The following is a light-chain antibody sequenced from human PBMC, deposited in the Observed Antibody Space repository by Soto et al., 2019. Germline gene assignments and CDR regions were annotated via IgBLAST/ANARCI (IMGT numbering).Light chain of an antibody. CDR1: QSVGSNS. CDR2: GAS. CDR3: QQYGSSPPLT. V-gene: IGKV3-20*01. J-gene: IGKJ4*01. Sequence: EFVLTQSPGTLSLSPGERATLSCRASQSVGSNSLAWYQQKPGQAPRILIYGASTRATGTPDRFSGSGSGTDFTLTISRLEPEDFAVYYCQQYGSSPPLTFGGGTTVEIK.